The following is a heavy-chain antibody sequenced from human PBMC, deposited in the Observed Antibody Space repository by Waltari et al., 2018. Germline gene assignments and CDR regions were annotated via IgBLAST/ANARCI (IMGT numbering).Heavy chain of an antibody. CDR3: AKDAMVRGVIIDY. J-gene: IGHJ4*02. D-gene: IGHD3-10*01. V-gene: IGHV3-23*03. Sequence: EVQLLESGGGLVQPGGSLRLSCAASGFTFSSYAMSWVRQAPGKGLEGVSVIYSGGSKYYADSVKCRFTISRDNSKNTLYLQMNSLRAEDTAVYYCAKDAMVRGVIIDYGGQGTLVTVSS. CDR2: IYSGGSK. CDR1: GFTFSSYA.